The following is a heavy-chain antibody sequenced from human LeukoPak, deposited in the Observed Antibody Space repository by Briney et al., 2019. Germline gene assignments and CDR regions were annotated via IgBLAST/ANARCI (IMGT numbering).Heavy chain of an antibody. Sequence: SETLSLTCAVYGGSFSGYYWSWIRQPPGKGLEWIGEINHSGSTNHNPSLKSRVTISVDTSKNQFSLKLSSVTAADTAVYYCAIPHYYDSSGYLYYFDYWGQGTLVTVSS. CDR1: GGSFSGYY. D-gene: IGHD3-22*01. V-gene: IGHV4-34*01. J-gene: IGHJ4*02. CDR3: AIPHYYDSSGYLYYFDY. CDR2: INHSGST.